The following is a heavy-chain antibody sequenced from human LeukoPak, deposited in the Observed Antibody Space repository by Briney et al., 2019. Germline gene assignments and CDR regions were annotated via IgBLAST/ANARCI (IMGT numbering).Heavy chain of an antibody. CDR2: ISYDGSNK. CDR3: ARVGRDGYTYDY. D-gene: IGHD5-24*01. CDR1: GGSFSGYY. J-gene: IGHJ4*02. V-gene: IGHV3-30-3*01. Sequence: LSLTCAVYGGSFSGYYWSWIRQPPGKGLEWVAVISYDGSNKYYADSVKGRFTISRDNSKNTLYLQMNSLRAEDTAVYYCARVGRDGYTYDYWGQGTLVTVSS.